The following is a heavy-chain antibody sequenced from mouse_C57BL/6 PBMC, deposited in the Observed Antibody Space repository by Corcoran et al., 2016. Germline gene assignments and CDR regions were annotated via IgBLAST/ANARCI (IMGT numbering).Heavy chain of an antibody. J-gene: IGHJ1*03. Sequence: QIQLVQSGPELKKPGETVKISCKASGYTFTTYGMSWVKQAPGKGLKWMGWINTYSGVPTYADDFKGRFAFSLETSASTAYLQINNLKNEDTATYFCARYYYDYVYWYFDVWGTGTTVTVSS. CDR1: GYTFTTYG. CDR2: INTYSGVP. D-gene: IGHD2-4*01. CDR3: ARYYYDYVYWYFDV. V-gene: IGHV9-3*01.